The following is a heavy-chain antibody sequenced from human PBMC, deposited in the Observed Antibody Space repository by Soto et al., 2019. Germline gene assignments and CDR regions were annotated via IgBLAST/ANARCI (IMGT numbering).Heavy chain of an antibody. CDR1: GYTLTASG. Sequence: ASVKVSCKASGYTLTASGISWVRQAPGQGLEWMGWTSTYNGHTEYSPKFLGRVVMTTDTSADTAYLELKSLRPDDAALYYCARWDDYGASDQYHFDQWGQGTLVTVSS. V-gene: IGHV1-18*01. CDR3: ARWDDYGASDQYHFDQ. CDR2: TSTYNGHT. J-gene: IGHJ4*02. D-gene: IGHD4-17*01.